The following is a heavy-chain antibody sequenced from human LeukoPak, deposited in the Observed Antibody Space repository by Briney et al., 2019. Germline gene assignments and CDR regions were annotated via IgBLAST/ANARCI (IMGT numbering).Heavy chain of an antibody. CDR2: ISASTGTV. CDR3: ARDPTARQSWDDFTLDY. CDR1: GFTFSSYE. J-gene: IGHJ4*02. V-gene: IGHV3-48*03. D-gene: IGHD1-1*01. Sequence: PGGSLRLACEASGFTFSSYEMNWVRQAPGKGPEWVAWISASTGTVYYADSVKGRFTISRDNAQNSVYLQMNSLRAEDTAVYYCARDPTARQSWDDFTLDYWGQGALVTVSS.